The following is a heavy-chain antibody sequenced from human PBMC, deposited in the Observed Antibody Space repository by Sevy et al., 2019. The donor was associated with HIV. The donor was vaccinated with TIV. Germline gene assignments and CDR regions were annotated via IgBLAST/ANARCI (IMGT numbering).Heavy chain of an antibody. CDR2: ISYDGSNK. Sequence: GSLRLSCAASGFTFSSYAMHWVRQAPGKGLEWVAVISYDGSNKYYADSVKGRFTISRDNSKNTLYLQMNSLRDEDTAVYYCARDPKWVTGVYDYWGQGTLVTVSS. D-gene: IGHD6-13*01. CDR3: ARDPKWVTGVYDY. V-gene: IGHV3-30-3*01. J-gene: IGHJ4*02. CDR1: GFTFSSYA.